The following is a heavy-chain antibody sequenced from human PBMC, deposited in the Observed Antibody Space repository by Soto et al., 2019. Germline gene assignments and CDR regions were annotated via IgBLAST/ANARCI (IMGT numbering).Heavy chain of an antibody. J-gene: IGHJ4*02. V-gene: IGHV1-3*01. CDR1: GYTFTNYA. CDR2: IDAGNGNT. D-gene: IGHD1-1*01. Sequence: QVQLVQSGAEVKKPGASVKVSCTTSGYTFTNYAIHWVRQAPGQRLEWMGWIDAGNGNTEYSQNFQGRVTLTRDPSASTAYMDLSSLRSEDTAVYYCARDRTVQLERRGAPDYWGQGTLVTVSS. CDR3: ARDRTVQLERRGAPDY.